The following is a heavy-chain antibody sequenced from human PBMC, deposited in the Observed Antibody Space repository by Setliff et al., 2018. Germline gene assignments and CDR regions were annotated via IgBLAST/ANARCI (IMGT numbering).Heavy chain of an antibody. V-gene: IGHV1-18*01. CDR1: GYTFSRYG. Sequence: GASVKVSCKASGYTFSRYGISWVRQAPGQGLEWMGWISTRNDDTGYAQKFKGRVTLTTDTSTNTAYMELRSLRSDDTAVYYCARRSGDRGMTTGWPDDFDYWGRGTLVTVSS. D-gene: IGHD4-17*01. CDR3: ARRSGDRGMTTGWPDDFDY. CDR2: ISTRNDDT. J-gene: IGHJ4*01.